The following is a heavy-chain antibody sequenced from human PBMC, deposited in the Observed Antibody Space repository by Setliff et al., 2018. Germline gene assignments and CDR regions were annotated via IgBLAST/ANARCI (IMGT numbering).Heavy chain of an antibody. CDR1: GNRFTDYN. V-gene: IGHV1-2*02. CDR3: VRSGKFGMRFWFDQ. CDR2: INPDSGDT. J-gene: IGHJ5*02. Sequence: ASVKVSCKASGNRFTDYNLHWVRQAPGQGLEWMGWINPDSGDTHSAQKSQGRVTMTRDTSINTAYMELGSLTSDDTAFYYCVRSGKFGMRFWFDQWGQGTLVTVS. D-gene: IGHD1-26*01.